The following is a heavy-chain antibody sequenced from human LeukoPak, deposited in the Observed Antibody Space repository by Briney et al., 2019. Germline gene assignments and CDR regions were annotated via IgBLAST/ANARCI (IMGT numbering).Heavy chain of an antibody. CDR3: AKDMISSSWSWDY. Sequence: GRSLRLSCAASGFTFDDYAMHWVRQAPGKGLEWVSGISWNSGSIGYADSVKGRFTISRDNAKNSLYLQMNSLRAEDTALYYCAKDMISSSWSWDYWGQGTLVTVSS. CDR2: ISWNSGSI. CDR1: GFTFDDYA. D-gene: IGHD6-13*01. V-gene: IGHV3-9*01. J-gene: IGHJ4*02.